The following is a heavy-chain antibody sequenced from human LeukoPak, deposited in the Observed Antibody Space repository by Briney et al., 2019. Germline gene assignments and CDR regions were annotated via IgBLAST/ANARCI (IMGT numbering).Heavy chain of an antibody. D-gene: IGHD3-10*01. CDR2: INHSGST. CDR1: GVSFSGYY. Sequence: PSETLSLTCAVYGVSFSGYYWSWIRQPPGKGLEWIGEINHSGSTNYNPSLKSRVTISVDTSKNQFSLKLSSVTAADTAVYYCARARITMVRGVRWFDPWGQGTLVTVSS. V-gene: IGHV4-34*01. J-gene: IGHJ5*02. CDR3: ARARITMVRGVRWFDP.